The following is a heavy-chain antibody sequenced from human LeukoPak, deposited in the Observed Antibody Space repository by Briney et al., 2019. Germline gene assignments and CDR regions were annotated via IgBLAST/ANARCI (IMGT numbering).Heavy chain of an antibody. CDR1: GFTFSSYG. CDR2: ISYDGSNK. D-gene: IGHD1-26*01. Sequence: VQPGRSLRLSCAASGFTFSSYGMHWVRQAPGKGLEWVAVISYDGSNKYYADSVKGRFTISRDNSKNMLYLQMNSLRAEDTAVYYCAKDRGATAKPGPDYWGQGTLVTVSS. J-gene: IGHJ4*02. V-gene: IGHV3-30*18. CDR3: AKDRGATAKPGPDY.